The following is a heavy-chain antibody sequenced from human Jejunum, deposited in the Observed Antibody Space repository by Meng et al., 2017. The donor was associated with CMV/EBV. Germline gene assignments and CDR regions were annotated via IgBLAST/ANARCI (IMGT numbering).Heavy chain of an antibody. CDR2: IYRGDDK. V-gene: IGHV2-5*02. CDR3: AHFVGGYYPSRPDY. CDR1: GFSPSTSGEG. D-gene: IGHD1-26*01. J-gene: IGHJ4*02. Sequence: QITLKESGPTLVKPXXXXTXPXSFSGFSPSTSGEGVGWIRQPPGKALEWLALIYRGDDKRYSPSLNSRLTIAKDTSKNEVVLTLTNMGPIDTGTYYCAHFVGGYYPSRPDYWGQGTLVTVSS.